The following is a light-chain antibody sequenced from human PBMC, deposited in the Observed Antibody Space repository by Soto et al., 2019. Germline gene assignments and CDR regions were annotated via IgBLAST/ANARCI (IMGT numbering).Light chain of an antibody. CDR1: QSVSSSY. V-gene: IGKV3-20*01. Sequence: DIVLTQSPGTLSLSPGERATLSCRASQSVSSSYLAWYQQKPGQAPRLLIYGASSRATGIPDRFSGSGSGTDFTLTISRLEPEDFAVYYCQQYGSSPQKLTFGGGTKVEIK. CDR3: QQYGSSPQKLT. CDR2: GAS. J-gene: IGKJ4*01.